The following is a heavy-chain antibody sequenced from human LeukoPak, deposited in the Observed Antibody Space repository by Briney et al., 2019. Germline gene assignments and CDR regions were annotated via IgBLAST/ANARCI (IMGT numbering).Heavy chain of an antibody. J-gene: IGHJ4*02. CDR1: GFTVSSNY. CDR2: IYIGGST. V-gene: IGHV3-53*01. D-gene: IGHD3-22*01. CDR3: ARSSSAYYYEFDY. Sequence: HPGGSLRLSCAASGFTVSSNYMSWVRQAPGEGLEWVSVIYIGGSTDYADSIKGRFTISRDDSKNTVYLQMNSLRAEDTAVYYCARSSSAYYYEFDYWGQGTLVTVSS.